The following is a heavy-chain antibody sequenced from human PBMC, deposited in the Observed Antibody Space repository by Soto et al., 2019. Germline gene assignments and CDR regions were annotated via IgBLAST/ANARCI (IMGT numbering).Heavy chain of an antibody. CDR1: GRSFRGYY. CDR2: INHSGNS. Sequence: SETLSLTCTVSGRSFRGYYWGWVRQPPGKGLEWIGEINHSGNSNYHPSLKSRVTISVATSKNQFSLTVNSVTPADTAVYYCARGEITLLGGMDVWGQGTTVTVSS. D-gene: IGHD3-10*01. V-gene: IGHV4-34*01. J-gene: IGHJ6*02. CDR3: ARGEITLLGGMDV.